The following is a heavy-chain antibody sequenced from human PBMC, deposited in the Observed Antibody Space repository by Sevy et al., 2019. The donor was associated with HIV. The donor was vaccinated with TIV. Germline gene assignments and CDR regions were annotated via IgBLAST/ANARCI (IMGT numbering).Heavy chain of an antibody. CDR3: ARDSARVIVPTAGFDS. CDR1: GFTFRSFS. J-gene: IGHJ5*01. Sequence: GGSLRLSCSASGFTFRSFSMHWVRQAPGKGLEWVAAIWYDGRTKQYADSVKGRFTISSDNSKNMLSLEMNSLRAEDTDLDFCARDSARVIVPTAGFDSWGQGTVVTVSS. D-gene: IGHD1-1*01. CDR2: IWYDGRTK. V-gene: IGHV3-33*01.